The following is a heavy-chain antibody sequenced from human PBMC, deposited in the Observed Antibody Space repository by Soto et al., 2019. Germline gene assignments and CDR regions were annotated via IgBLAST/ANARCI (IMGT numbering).Heavy chain of an antibody. D-gene: IGHD1-26*01. CDR3: ARVSGSYYYGMDV. CDR1: GGSISSSNW. J-gene: IGHJ6*02. V-gene: IGHV4-4*02. Sequence: QVQLQESGPGLVKPSGTLSLTCAVSGGSISSSNWWSWVRQPPGKGLEWIGEIYHSGSTNYNPSLQSRAPFSIDXXENQFSLKLSSVTAADTAVYYCARVSGSYYYGMDVWGQGTTVTVSS. CDR2: IYHSGST.